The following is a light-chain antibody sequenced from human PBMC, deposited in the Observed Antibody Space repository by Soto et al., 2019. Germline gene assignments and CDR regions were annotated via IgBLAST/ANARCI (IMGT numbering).Light chain of an antibody. CDR3: QQYNDYPRT. V-gene: IGKV1-5*01. CDR2: DAS. CDR1: QNIRNW. Sequence: DIQMTQSPSTLSASVGDSVTITCRASQNIRNWLAWYQQKPGKAPNPLIYDASSLESGVPSRFSGSGSGTEFTLTISSLQPDDFATYYCQQYNDYPRTFGQGTKV. J-gene: IGKJ1*01.